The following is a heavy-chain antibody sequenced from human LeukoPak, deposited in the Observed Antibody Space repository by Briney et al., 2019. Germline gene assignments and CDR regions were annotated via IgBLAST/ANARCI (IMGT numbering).Heavy chain of an antibody. Sequence: ASVKVSCKASGYTFTSYDINWVRQATGQGLEWMGWMNPNSGNTGYAQKFQGRVTMTRNTSISTAYMELSSLRSEDTAVYYCAGRLLWFGELFVGRKWFDPWGQGTLVTVSS. V-gene: IGHV1-8*01. J-gene: IGHJ5*02. CDR1: GYTFTSYD. CDR2: MNPNSGNT. CDR3: AGRLLWFGELFVGRKWFDP. D-gene: IGHD3-10*01.